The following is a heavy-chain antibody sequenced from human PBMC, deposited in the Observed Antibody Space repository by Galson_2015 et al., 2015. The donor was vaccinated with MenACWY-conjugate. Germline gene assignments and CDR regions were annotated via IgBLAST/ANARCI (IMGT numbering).Heavy chain of an antibody. CDR1: GYSFSNYW. D-gene: IGHD3-16*01. CDR2: IDPSDSYT. CDR3: ARHWGAFGEYVD. Sequence: QSGAEVKKPGESLRISCKGSGYSFSNYWISWVRQMPGKGLEWMGRIDPSDSYTNYSPSFQGHVIISADKSINTAYLQWSSLKASDTAMYYCARHWGAFGEYVDWGQGALVTVSS. J-gene: IGHJ4*02. V-gene: IGHV5-10-1*01.